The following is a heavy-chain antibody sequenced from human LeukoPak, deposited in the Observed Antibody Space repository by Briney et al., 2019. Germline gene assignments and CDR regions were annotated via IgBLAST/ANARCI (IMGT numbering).Heavy chain of an antibody. D-gene: IGHD5-12*01. V-gene: IGHV3-23*01. J-gene: IGHJ4*02. CDR2: ISGSGGST. CDR1: GFTFSSYG. Sequence: GGSLRLSCAASGFTFSSYGMSWVRQAPGKGLEWVSGISGSGGSTYYADSVKGRFTISRDNSKNTLYMQMNSLRAEDTAVYYCASVVATIGEWGQGTLVTVSS. CDR3: ASVVATIGE.